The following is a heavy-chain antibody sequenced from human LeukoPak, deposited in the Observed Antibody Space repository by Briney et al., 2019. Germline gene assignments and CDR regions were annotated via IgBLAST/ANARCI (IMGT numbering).Heavy chain of an antibody. J-gene: IGHJ4*02. CDR1: GFTVSSNY. D-gene: IGHD4-17*01. CDR2: IYSGGST. Sequence: GGSLRLSCAASGFTVSSNYMSWVRQAPGEGLEWVSVIYSGGSTYYADSVKGRFTISRDNSKNALYLQMNSLRAEDTAVYYCARAGVYGDYGFDYWGQGTLVTVSS. CDR3: ARAGVYGDYGFDY. V-gene: IGHV3-66*02.